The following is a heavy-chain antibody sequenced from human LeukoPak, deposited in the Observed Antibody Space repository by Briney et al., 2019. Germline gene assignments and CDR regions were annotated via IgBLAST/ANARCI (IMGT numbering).Heavy chain of an antibody. CDR3: ARDSGAVSNWYFDL. Sequence: SETLSLTCTVSGGSISSGSYYWSWIRQPAGKGLEWIGRIYTSGSTNYNPSLKSRVTISVDTSKNQFSLKLSSVTAADTAVYYCARDSGAVSNWYFDLWGRGTLVTVSS. J-gene: IGHJ2*01. D-gene: IGHD4-11*01. CDR1: GGSISSGSYY. V-gene: IGHV4-61*02. CDR2: IYTSGST.